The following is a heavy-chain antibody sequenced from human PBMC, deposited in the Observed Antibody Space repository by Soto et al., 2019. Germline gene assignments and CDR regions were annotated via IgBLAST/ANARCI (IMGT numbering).Heavy chain of an antibody. Sequence: EVKLLESGGGLVQPGGSLRLSCAASGLTFSSYAMSWVRQAPGKGLEWVSAISGSGGSTYYADSVKGRFTISRDNSKNTLYLQMNSLRAEDTAVYYCAKALGDFLTPMDYWGQGTLVTVSS. V-gene: IGHV3-23*01. CDR1: GLTFSSYA. CDR2: ISGSGGST. D-gene: IGHD2-21*02. CDR3: AKALGDFLTPMDY. J-gene: IGHJ4*02.